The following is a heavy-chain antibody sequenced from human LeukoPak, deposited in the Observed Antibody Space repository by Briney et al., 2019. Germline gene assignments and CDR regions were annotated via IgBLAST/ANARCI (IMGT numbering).Heavy chain of an antibody. D-gene: IGHD1-26*01. CDR1: GFTFSSYG. V-gene: IGHV3-30*18. CDR2: ISYDGSNK. Sequence: PGRSLRLSCAASGFTFSSYGMHWVRQAPGKGLEWVAVISYDGSNKYYADSVKGRFTISRDNSKNTLYLQMNSLRAEDTAVYYCAKESTVGASHFDYWGQGTLVTVSS. CDR3: AKESTVGASHFDY. J-gene: IGHJ4*02.